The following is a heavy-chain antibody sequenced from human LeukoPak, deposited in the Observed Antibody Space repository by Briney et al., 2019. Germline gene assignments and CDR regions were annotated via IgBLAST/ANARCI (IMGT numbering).Heavy chain of an antibody. CDR2: INHSGST. CDR3: ARKFLWFDP. CDR1: GGSFSGYY. V-gene: IGHV4-34*01. J-gene: IGHJ5*02. Sequence: KPSETLSLTCAVYGGSFSGYYWSWIRQPPGKGLEWIGEINHSGSTNYNPSLKSRVTISVDTSKNQFSLKLSSVTAADTAVYYCARKFLWFDPWGQETLVTVSS.